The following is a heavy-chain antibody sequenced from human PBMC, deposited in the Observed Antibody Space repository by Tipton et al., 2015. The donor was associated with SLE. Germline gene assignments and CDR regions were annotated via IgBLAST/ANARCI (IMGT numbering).Heavy chain of an antibody. CDR1: GFTFDDSP. CDR3: AKVPSAAFDI. Sequence: SLRLSCAASGFTFDDSPMHWVRQAPGKGLEWVSGISWNSASVGYADSVKGRFTISRDNAKNSLSLQMISLRPEDTALYYCAKVPSAAFDIWGQGTMVAAFS. J-gene: IGHJ3*02. V-gene: IGHV3-9*01. CDR2: ISWNSASV.